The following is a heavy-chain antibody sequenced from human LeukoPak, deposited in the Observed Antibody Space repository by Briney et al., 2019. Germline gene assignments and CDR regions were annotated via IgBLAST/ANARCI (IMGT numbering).Heavy chain of an antibody. CDR1: GGSFSGYY. J-gene: IGHJ4*02. D-gene: IGHD3-16*02. Sequence: SETLSLTCAVYGGSFSGYYWSWIRQPPGKGLEWIGEINHSGSTNYNPSLKSRVTLSVDTSKNQFFLKLSSVNAADTAVFYCARRVWGSYRYTDFDYWGQGTLVTVSS. V-gene: IGHV4-34*01. CDR3: ARRVWGSYRYTDFDY. CDR2: INHSGST.